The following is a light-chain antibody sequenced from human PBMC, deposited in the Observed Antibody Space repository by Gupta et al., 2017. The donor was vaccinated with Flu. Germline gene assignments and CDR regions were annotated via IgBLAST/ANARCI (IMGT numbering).Light chain of an antibody. Sequence: DIQMTQSPLTLSASIGDTVTVTCRASQNVESWVAWYQQKPNRAPKLLIYKTSGLESGVSPKSSGSKSGEEFSLTISGLEADDSATYSCQQYHEFPLTFGCGTKVE. V-gene: IGKV1-5*03. J-gene: IGKJ4*01. CDR1: QNVESW. CDR3: QQYHEFPLT. CDR2: KTS.